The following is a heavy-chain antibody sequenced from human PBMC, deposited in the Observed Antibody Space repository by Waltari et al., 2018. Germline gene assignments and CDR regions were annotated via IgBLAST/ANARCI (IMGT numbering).Heavy chain of an antibody. CDR3: ARDRFAQWLVPVHPFDY. J-gene: IGHJ4*02. V-gene: IGHV6-1*01. D-gene: IGHD6-19*01. CDR1: GDSASSNSAA. Sequence: QVQLQQSGPGLVKPSQTLSLTCAISGDSASSNSAAWNWIRQSPSRGLEWLGRTYYRSKWYNDYAVSVKSRITINPDTSKNQFSLQLNSVTPEDTAVYDCARDRFAQWLVPVHPFDYWGQGTLVTVSS. CDR2: TYYRSKWYN.